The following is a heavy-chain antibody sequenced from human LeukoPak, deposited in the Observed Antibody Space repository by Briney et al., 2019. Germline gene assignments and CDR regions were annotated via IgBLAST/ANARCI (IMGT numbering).Heavy chain of an antibody. Sequence: GGSLRLSCAASGFTFSAYWMHWVRQAPGKGLVWVSGITGSGDNTYYADSVKGRFTISRDNSKNTLYLQMNSLRAEDTALYYCAKGDGSWNFDYWGQGTLVTVSS. CDR3: AKGDGSWNFDY. J-gene: IGHJ4*02. CDR1: GFTFSAYW. CDR2: ITGSGDNT. D-gene: IGHD6-13*01. V-gene: IGHV3-23*01.